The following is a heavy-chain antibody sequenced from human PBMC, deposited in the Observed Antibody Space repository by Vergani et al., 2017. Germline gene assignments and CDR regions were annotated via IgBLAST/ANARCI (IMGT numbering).Heavy chain of an antibody. CDR3: ARDPVSCSSTSCYTYYYYYGMDV. V-gene: IGHV3-48*01. J-gene: IGHJ6*02. CDR1: GFTFSSYS. D-gene: IGHD2-2*02. CDR2: ISSSSSTI. Sequence: EVQLVESGGGLVQPGGSLRLSCAASGFTFSSYSMNWVRRAPGKGLEWVSYISSSSSTIYYADSVKGRFTISRDNAKNSLYLQMNSLRAEDTAVYYCARDPVSCSSTSCYTYYYYYGMDVWGQGTTVTVSS.